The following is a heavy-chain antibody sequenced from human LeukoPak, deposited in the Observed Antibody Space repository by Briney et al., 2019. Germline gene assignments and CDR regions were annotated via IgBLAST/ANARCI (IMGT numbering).Heavy chain of an antibody. CDR3: ARGEGNKVWYSSSWGPYYYYYMDV. D-gene: IGHD6-13*01. V-gene: IGHV1-2*02. J-gene: IGHJ6*03. Sequence: ASVKVSCKASGYTFTGYYMHWVRQAPGQGLEWMGWINPNSGGTNYAQKFQGRITMTRDTSISTAYMELSRLRSDDTAVYYCARGEGNKVWYSSSWGPYYYYYMDVWGKGTTVTVSS. CDR1: GYTFTGYY. CDR2: INPNSGGT.